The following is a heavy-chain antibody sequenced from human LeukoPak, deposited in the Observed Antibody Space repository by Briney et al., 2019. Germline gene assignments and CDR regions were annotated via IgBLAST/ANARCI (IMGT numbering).Heavy chain of an antibody. D-gene: IGHD2-2*01. CDR2: ISAYNGNT. J-gene: IGHJ6*03. CDR1: GYTFTSYG. Sequence: ASVKVSCKASGYTFTSYGISWVRQAPGQGLERMGWISAYNGNTNYAQKLQGRVTMTTDTSTSTAYMELRSLRSDDTAVYYCVRQVVVVPAAMDYYYYYMDVWGKGTTVTISS. CDR3: VRQVVVVPAAMDYYYYYMDV. V-gene: IGHV1-18*01.